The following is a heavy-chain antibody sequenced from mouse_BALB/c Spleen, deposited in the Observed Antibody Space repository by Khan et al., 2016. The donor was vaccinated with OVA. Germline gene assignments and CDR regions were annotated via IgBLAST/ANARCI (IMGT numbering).Heavy chain of an antibody. CDR1: GLNIKDTY. Sequence: EVQLQESGAELVKSGATVKFSCTASGLNIKDTYMHWLKQSPEQGLEWIGRIDPPNGNTKYDPKFQGQVTITADNASNTAFLQLSSQTAKDTAVYYCARIARKWGQGTTLTVAS. D-gene: IGHD6-1*01. CDR2: IDPPNGNT. CDR3: ARIARK. J-gene: IGHJ2*01. V-gene: IGHV14-3*02.